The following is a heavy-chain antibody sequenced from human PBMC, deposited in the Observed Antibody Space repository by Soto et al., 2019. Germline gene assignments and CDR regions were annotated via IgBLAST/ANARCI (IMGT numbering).Heavy chain of an antibody. Sequence: PSETLSLTCTVSGGSIGSSSDYWGWIRQPPGKGLEWIGSIYYSGSTYYNPSLKSRVTISVDTSKNQFSLKLSSVTAADTAVYYCARHEAPSGWYFDYWGQGTLVTVS. V-gene: IGHV4-39*01. CDR3: ARHEAPSGWYFDY. D-gene: IGHD6-19*01. CDR1: GGSIGSSSDY. J-gene: IGHJ4*02. CDR2: IYYSGST.